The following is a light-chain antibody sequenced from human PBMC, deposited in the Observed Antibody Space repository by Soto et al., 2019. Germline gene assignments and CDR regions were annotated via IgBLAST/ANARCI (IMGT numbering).Light chain of an antibody. J-gene: IGKJ2*01. CDR3: QQENRRYT. CDR1: QSISSW. CDR2: DAS. Sequence: DIQMTPSPSTLSASVGDRGTITCRASQSISSWLAWYQQKPGKAPKLLIYDASSLESGVPSRFSGSGSGTEFPRTISSLQPDEVATYYCQQENRRYTFGQGTKLEIK. V-gene: IGKV1-5*01.